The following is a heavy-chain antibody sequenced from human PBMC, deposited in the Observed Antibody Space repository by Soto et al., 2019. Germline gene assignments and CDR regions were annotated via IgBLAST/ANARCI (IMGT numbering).Heavy chain of an antibody. CDR2: ISAYNGNT. D-gene: IGHD2-21*01. V-gene: IGHV1-18*01. CDR3: ARVGQHTDYYYYYYVMDV. CDR1: GYTFTSYG. Sequence: GASVKVSCKASGYTFTSYGISWVRQAPGQGLEWMGWISAYNGNTNYAQKLQGRVTMTTDTSTSTAYMELRSLRSDDTAVYYCARVGQHTDYYYYYYVMDVWGQGTRFTVSS. J-gene: IGHJ6*02.